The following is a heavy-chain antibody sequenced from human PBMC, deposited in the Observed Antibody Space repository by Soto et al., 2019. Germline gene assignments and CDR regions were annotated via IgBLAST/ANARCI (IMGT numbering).Heavy chain of an antibody. CDR2: IYYSGST. Sequence: PSETLSLTCTVSGGSISTYYWSWIRQPPGKGLEWIGYIYYSGSTSYNPSLKSRVTISVDTSKNQFSLKLRSVTAADTAVYYCASDRSSGWDQGYGMDVWGQGSTVTVSS. D-gene: IGHD6-19*01. CDR1: GGSISTYY. J-gene: IGHJ6*02. V-gene: IGHV4-59*01. CDR3: ASDRSSGWDQGYGMDV.